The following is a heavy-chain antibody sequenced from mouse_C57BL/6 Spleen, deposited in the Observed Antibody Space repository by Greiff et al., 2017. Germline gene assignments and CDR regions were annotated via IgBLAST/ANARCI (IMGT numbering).Heavy chain of an antibody. V-gene: IGHV14-2*02. J-gene: IGHJ4*01. CDR3: ASGGNCEGDARYY. CDR2: LDPEDGET. Sequence: VKLMESGAELVKPGASVKLSCKASGFNFKDYYMHWVKQRTEQGLEWIGGLDPEDGETKYAPKFQGKATITADTSANTAYLQLSILTSEDSAFFYVASGGNCEGDARYYRGQRTSVTVSS. CDR1: GFNFKDYY. D-gene: IGHD1-1*02.